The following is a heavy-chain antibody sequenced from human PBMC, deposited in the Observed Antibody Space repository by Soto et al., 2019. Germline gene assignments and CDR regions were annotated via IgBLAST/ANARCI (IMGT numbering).Heavy chain of an antibody. V-gene: IGHV1-69*02. D-gene: IGHD6-6*01. CDR2: IIPLRGIA. CDR3: ARYFSSSSGGNFDY. J-gene: IGHJ4*02. CDR1: GGTFSSYT. Sequence: QVQLVQSGAEVKKPGSSVKVSCKASGGTFSSYTISWVRQAPGQGLEWMGRIIPLRGIANFSQKFQGRVTITADKSTSTAYLELSSLRSEDTAVYYCARYFSSSSGGNFDYWGQGTLVTVSS.